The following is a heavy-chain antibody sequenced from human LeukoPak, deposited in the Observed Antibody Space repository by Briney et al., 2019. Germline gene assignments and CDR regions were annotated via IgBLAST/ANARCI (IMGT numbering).Heavy chain of an antibody. D-gene: IGHD1-26*01. Sequence: KSSETLSLTCTVSGGSISSSSYYWGWIRQPPGKGLQWIGSIYRSGSTYYNPSLKSRVTISVDTSKNQFSLKLRSVTAADTAVYYCARGKSRGSHIDNWGQGTLVTVSS. CDR1: GGSISSSSYY. V-gene: IGHV4-39*07. J-gene: IGHJ4*02. CDR2: IYRSGST. CDR3: ARGKSRGSHIDN.